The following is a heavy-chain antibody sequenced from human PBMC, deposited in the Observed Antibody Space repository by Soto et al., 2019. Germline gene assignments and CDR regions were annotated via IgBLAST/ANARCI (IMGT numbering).Heavy chain of an antibody. J-gene: IGHJ4*02. CDR2: INAGDDKT. Sequence: EWMGWINAGDDKTQYSQKFQGRFTITRDTSASTGYMELNSLRSEDTAVYYCARDSFTLDRGVIQYLDYWAQRTLILGSS. V-gene: IGHV1-3*01. CDR3: ARDSFTLDRGVIQYLDY. D-gene: IGHD3-10*01.